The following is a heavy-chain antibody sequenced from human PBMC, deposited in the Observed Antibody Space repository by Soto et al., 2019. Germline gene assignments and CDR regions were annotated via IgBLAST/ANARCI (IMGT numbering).Heavy chain of an antibody. CDR1: GGTFSSYA. CDR3: ASYYYDSSGRPHDAFDI. CDR2: IIPIFGTA. Sequence: AVKVSCKASGGTFSSYAISWVRQAPGQGLEWLGGIIPIFGTANYAQKFQGRVTITADESTSTAYMELSSLRSEDTAVYYCASYYYDSSGRPHDAFDIWGQGTMVTVSS. V-gene: IGHV1-69*13. D-gene: IGHD3-22*01. J-gene: IGHJ3*02.